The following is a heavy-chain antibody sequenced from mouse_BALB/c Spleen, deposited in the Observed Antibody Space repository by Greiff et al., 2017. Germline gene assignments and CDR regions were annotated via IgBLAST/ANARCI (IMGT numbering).Heavy chain of an antibody. CDR1: GFSLTSYG. J-gene: IGHJ3*01. CDR2: IWAGGST. Sequence: VQLQQSGPGLVAPSQSLSITCTVSGFSLTSYGVHWVRQPPGKGLEWLGVIWAGGSTNYNSALMSRLSISKDNSTSQVFLKMSSLQTDDTAMYYCAKDSYYEYDGPWFAYWGQGTLVTVSA. CDR3: AKDSYYEYDGPWFAY. D-gene: IGHD2-4*01. V-gene: IGHV2-9*02.